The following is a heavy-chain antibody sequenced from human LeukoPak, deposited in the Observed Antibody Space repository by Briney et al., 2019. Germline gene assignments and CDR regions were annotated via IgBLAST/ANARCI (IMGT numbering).Heavy chain of an antibody. D-gene: IGHD6-13*01. Sequence: SETLSLTCTVSGGSISSYYWSWIRQPPGKGLEWIGYIYYSGSTNYNPSLKSRVTISVDTSKNQFSLKLSSVTAADTAVYYCARASADSSSWYGDAFDIWGQGTMVTVSS. V-gene: IGHV4-59*12. CDR3: ARASADSSSWYGDAFDI. CDR2: IYYSGST. CDR1: GGSISSYY. J-gene: IGHJ3*02.